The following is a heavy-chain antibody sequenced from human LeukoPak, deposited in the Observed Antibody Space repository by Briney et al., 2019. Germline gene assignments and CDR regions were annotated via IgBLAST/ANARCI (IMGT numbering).Heavy chain of an antibody. V-gene: IGHV3-23*01. J-gene: IGHJ4*02. CDR3: AKSWSCVQYNDWLCYFDY. CDR2: ISGSSGTT. Sequence: GGSLRLSCAASGFTFSNYAMSWVRQAPGKGLEWVSGISGSSGTTYYTDSVQGRFTISRDNSKGTLYLQMNSLRDDDTAIYYCAKSWSCVQYNDWLCYFDYWGQGTLVTVSS. CDR1: GFTFSNYA. D-gene: IGHD3-9*01.